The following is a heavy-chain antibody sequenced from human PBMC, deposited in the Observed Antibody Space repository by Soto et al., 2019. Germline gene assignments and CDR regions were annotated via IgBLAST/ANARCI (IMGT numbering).Heavy chain of an antibody. CDR3: ARLQSLDGDNDLAFYY. V-gene: IGHV5-10-1*01. CDR1: XYSFTSYW. J-gene: IGHJ4*01. Sequence: PGESLKISCKGSXYSFTSYWISWVRQMPGKGLEWMGRIDPSDSYTNYSPSFQGHVTISADKSISTAYLQWSSLKASDTAMYYCARLQSLDGDNDLAFYYLGQRTPVTVS. D-gene: IGHD1-1*01. CDR2: IDPSDSYT.